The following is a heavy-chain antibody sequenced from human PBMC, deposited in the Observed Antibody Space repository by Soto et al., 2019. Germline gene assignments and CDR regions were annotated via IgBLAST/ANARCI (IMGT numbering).Heavy chain of an antibody. V-gene: IGHV3-13*01. D-gene: IGHD2-15*01. CDR3: TRKTPPTGMEV. Sequence: EVQLVESGGGLVQPGGSLRLSCAASGFTLSSYDIHWVRQATGEGLAWVSGIGSGGDTHYADFVKGRFIISREDGKNSLYLQMNKLRVGDTAVYYCTRKTPPTGMEVWGQGATVTVSS. CDR2: IGSGGDT. CDR1: GFTLSSYD. J-gene: IGHJ6*02.